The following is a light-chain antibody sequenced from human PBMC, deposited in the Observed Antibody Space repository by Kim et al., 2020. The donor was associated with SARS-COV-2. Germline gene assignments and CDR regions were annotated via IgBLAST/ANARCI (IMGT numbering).Light chain of an antibody. J-gene: IGLJ3*02. V-gene: IGLV3-19*01. CDR2: GKN. CDR3: NSRDSSGNHLV. CDR1: SLRSYY. Sequence: SSELTQDPTVSVALGQTVRITCQGDSLRSYYASWYQQKPGQAPVIVIYGKNNRPSGIPDRFSGSGSGNTASLTISGAQAEDEADYYCNSRDSSGNHLVFG.